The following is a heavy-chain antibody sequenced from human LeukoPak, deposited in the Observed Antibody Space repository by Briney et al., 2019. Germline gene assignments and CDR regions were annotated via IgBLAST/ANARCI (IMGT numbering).Heavy chain of an antibody. CDR2: ISSSSSNI. V-gene: IGHV3-48*02. D-gene: IGHD2-15*01. CDR3: VSQYCSGGSCFSH. CDR1: GFAFNGHG. J-gene: IGHJ4*02. Sequence: PGGSLRLSCAASGFAFNGHGMNWVRQAPGKGLEWVSYISSSSSNIYSADFVEGRFSISRDNAKNSVYLQMNSLRDEDTAVYYYVSQYCSGGSCFSHWGQGTLVTVSS.